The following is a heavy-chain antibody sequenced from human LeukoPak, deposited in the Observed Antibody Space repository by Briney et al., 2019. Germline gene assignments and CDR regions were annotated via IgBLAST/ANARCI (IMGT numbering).Heavy chain of an antibody. CDR3: TTDLGYYDGSGYPH. D-gene: IGHD3-22*01. CDR1: GFTFSSYA. Sequence: GGSLRLSCAASGFTFSSYAMSWVRQAPGKGLEWVGRVRSKADGGAADYGSPVRGRFTISRDDSKNTLYLQMNGLKTEDTALYYCTTDLGYYDGSGYPHWGQGTLVTVSS. CDR2: VRSKADGGAA. V-gene: IGHV3-15*01. J-gene: IGHJ4*02.